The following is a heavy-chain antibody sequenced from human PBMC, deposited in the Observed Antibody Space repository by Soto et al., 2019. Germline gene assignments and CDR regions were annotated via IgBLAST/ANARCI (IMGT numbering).Heavy chain of an antibody. Sequence: GGPLRLSCAASGFTCSSHSMSWVRQAQGKGLEWVSAISGSGGSTYYADSVKGRFTISRDNSKNTLYLQMNSLRAEDTAVYYCAKLTVTTPTYYYYYMDVWGKGTTVTVSS. CDR2: ISGSGGST. CDR1: GFTCSSHS. J-gene: IGHJ6*03. CDR3: AKLTVTTPTYYYYYMDV. D-gene: IGHD4-17*01. V-gene: IGHV3-23*01.